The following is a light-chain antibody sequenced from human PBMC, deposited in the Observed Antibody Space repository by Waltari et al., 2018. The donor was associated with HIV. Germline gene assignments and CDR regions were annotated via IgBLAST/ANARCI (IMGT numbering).Light chain of an antibody. J-gene: IGLJ2*01. CDR1: SNDIGAYTF. CDR2: EVR. CDR3: SSYTTHTTRI. V-gene: IGLV2-14*01. Sequence: QSALTQPASMSGSPGQSISISCTGTSNDIGAYTFVSWYHQYPGKAPKLIIYEVRNRPSGVSHRFSGSKSGNTASLTISGLQAEDEGDYYCSSYTTHTTRIFGGGTKVTVL.